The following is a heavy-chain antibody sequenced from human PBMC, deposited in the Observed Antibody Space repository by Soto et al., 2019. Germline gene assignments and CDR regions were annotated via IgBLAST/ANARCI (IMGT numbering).Heavy chain of an antibody. V-gene: IGHV1-69*06. Sequence: QVQLVQSGAEVKKPGSSVKVSCKASGGTFSSYAISWVRQAPGQGLEWMGGISPIFGTANYAQKFQGRVTITADKSTSTAYMELSSLRSEDTAVYYCARGKTMIVVVPRYYFDYWGQGTLVTVSS. J-gene: IGHJ4*02. CDR3: ARGKTMIVVVPRYYFDY. CDR1: GGTFSSYA. D-gene: IGHD3-22*01. CDR2: ISPIFGTA.